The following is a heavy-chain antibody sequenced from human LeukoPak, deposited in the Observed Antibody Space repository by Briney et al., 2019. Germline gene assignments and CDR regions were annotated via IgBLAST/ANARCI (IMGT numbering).Heavy chain of an antibody. CDR1: GFTLSTYS. Sequence: PGGSLRLSCAASGFTLSTYSMHWLRQAPGKGLEWVSSITTRHTYIYYADSVRDRFTISRDNANNSLYLQTNSLRAEDTALYYCARGKGARHYDWLVNDFWGQGTLVTVSS. CDR2: ITTRHTYI. D-gene: IGHD3-9*01. V-gene: IGHV3-21*01. J-gene: IGHJ4*02. CDR3: ARGKGARHYDWLVNDF.